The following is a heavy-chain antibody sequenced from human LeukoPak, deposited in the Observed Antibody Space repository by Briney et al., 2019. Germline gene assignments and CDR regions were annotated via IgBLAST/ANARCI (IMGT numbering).Heavy chain of an antibody. V-gene: IGHV4-59*01. J-gene: IGHJ5*02. CDR3: ARKGSYTNWLDP. Sequence: SETLSLTCTVSGGSISSYYWSWIRQPPGKGLEWIGYIYYSGSTNYNPSLKSRVTISVDTSKNQFSLKLSSVTAADTAVYYCARKGSYTNWLDPWGQGTLVTVSS. D-gene: IGHD3-10*01. CDR1: GGSISSYY. CDR2: IYYSGST.